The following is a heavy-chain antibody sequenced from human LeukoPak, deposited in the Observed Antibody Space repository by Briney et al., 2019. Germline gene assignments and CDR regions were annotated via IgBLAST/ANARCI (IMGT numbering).Heavy chain of an antibody. V-gene: IGHV4-59*08. CDR1: SGSISTSY. Sequence: SETLSLTCTVSSGSISTSYWTWIRQPPGKGLEWIASVYTSGSTNYNPSLKSRVTISADTSKNQLSMKLSSVTAADTAVYHCARHGEDLYSYVESWGQGTLVTVSS. CDR3: ARHGEDLYSYVES. D-gene: IGHD5-18*01. CDR2: VYTSGST. J-gene: IGHJ5*02.